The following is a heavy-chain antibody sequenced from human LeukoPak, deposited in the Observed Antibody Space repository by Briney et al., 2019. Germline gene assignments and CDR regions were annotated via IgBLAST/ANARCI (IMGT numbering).Heavy chain of an antibody. CDR3: AKDDGYNSGPNWFDP. CDR1: GFPFSSYA. Sequence: GGSLRLSCAASGFPFSSYAMSWVRQAPGKGLEWVSDISHSGGTTYYADSVKGRFTISRDNSKNTLYLQMNTLRVEDTAVYYCAKDDGYNSGPNWFDPWGLGTLVTVSS. V-gene: IGHV3-23*01. J-gene: IGHJ5*02. CDR2: ISHSGGTT. D-gene: IGHD5-18*01.